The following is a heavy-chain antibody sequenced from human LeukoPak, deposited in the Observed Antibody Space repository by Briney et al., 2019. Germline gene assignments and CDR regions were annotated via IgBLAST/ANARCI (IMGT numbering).Heavy chain of an antibody. D-gene: IGHD6-19*01. CDR1: GGTFISYA. J-gene: IGHJ2*01. CDR3: ARVGVSSGWYDNYWYFDL. V-gene: IGHV1-69*13. Sequence: SVKVSCKASGGTFISYAISWVRQAPGQGLEWMGGIIPIFGTANYAQKFQGRVTITADESTSTAYMELSSLRSEDTAVYYCARVGVSSGWYDNYWYFDLWGRGTLVTVSS. CDR2: IIPIFGTA.